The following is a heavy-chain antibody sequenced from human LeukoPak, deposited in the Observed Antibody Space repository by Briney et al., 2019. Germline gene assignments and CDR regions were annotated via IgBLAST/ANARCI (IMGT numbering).Heavy chain of an antibody. V-gene: IGHV3-30*02. Sequence: PGGSLRLSCVASGFTFSSYGVHWVRQAPGKGLEWVAFIWYDGSNKYYADSVKGRFTISRDNSKNTLYLQMNSLRAEDTAVYYCAKSYSYGYDYWGQGTLVTVSS. J-gene: IGHJ4*02. CDR3: AKSYSYGYDY. CDR1: GFTFSSYG. CDR2: IWYDGSNK. D-gene: IGHD5-18*01.